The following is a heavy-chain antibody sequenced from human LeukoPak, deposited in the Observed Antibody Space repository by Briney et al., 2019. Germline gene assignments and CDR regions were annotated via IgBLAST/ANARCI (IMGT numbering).Heavy chain of an antibody. CDR3: APWTAMVLIDY. D-gene: IGHD5-18*01. CDR2: ISGSGGST. J-gene: IGHJ4*02. Sequence: GGSLRLSCAASGFTFSSYGMHWVRQAPGKGLEWVSAISGSGGSTYYADSVKGRFTISRDNSKNTLYLQMNSLRAEDTAVYYCAPWTAMVLIDYWGQGTLVTVSS. V-gene: IGHV3-23*01. CDR1: GFTFSSYG.